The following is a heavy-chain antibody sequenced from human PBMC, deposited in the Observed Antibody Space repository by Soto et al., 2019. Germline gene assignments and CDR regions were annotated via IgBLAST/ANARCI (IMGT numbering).Heavy chain of an antibody. CDR1: GDSISSSIYY. Sequence: SETLSLTCAVSGDSISSSIYYWAWIRHPPGKGLEWIGSIHYRANSYYSPSLKSRITISVDTSKNQISLRLSSVTAADTAVYYCARPLKLAVSGFDPWGQGPMVTV. CDR3: ARPLKLAVSGFDP. CDR2: IHYRANS. D-gene: IGHD3-3*02. J-gene: IGHJ5*02. V-gene: IGHV4-39*01.